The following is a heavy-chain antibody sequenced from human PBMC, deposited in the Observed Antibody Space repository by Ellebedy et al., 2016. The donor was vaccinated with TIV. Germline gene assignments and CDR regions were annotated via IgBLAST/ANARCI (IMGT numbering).Heavy chain of an antibody. J-gene: IGHJ5*02. D-gene: IGHD5-24*01. CDR2: IIPVFGTP. CDR1: GGTFISYA. CDR3: AREFLQLRQDWFDP. V-gene: IGHV1-69*13. Sequence: SVKVSXXASGGTFISYAISWVRQAPGQGLEWLGGIIPVFGTPNYARRFQGRVTITADESTSTAYMELSSLRSEDTGVYYCAREFLQLRQDWFDPWGQGTLVTVSS.